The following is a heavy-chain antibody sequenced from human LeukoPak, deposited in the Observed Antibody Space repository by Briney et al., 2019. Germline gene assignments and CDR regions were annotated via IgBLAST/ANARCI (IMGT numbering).Heavy chain of an antibody. CDR3: ARISGQQLAYYYYYMDV. Sequence: SETLSLTCAVYGGSFSGYYWSWIRQPPGKGLEWIGEINHSGSTNYNPSLKSRVTISVDTSKNQFSLKLSSVTAADTAVYYCARISGQQLAYYYYYMDVWGKGTTVTISS. J-gene: IGHJ6*03. V-gene: IGHV4-34*01. CDR2: INHSGST. D-gene: IGHD6-13*01. CDR1: GGSFSGYY.